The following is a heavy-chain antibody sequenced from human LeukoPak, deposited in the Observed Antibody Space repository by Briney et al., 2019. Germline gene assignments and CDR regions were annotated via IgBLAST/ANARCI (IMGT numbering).Heavy chain of an antibody. J-gene: IGHJ4*02. D-gene: IGHD3-3*01. V-gene: IGHV4-34*01. CDR2: INHSGST. Sequence: KPSETLSLTCAVYGGSFSGYYWSWIRQPPVKGLEWIGEINHSGSTNYNPSLKSRVTISVDTSKNQFSLKLSSVTAADTAVYYCARGSDFWSGYYRGYYFDYWGQGTLVTVSS. CDR3: ARGSDFWSGYYRGYYFDY. CDR1: GGSFSGYY.